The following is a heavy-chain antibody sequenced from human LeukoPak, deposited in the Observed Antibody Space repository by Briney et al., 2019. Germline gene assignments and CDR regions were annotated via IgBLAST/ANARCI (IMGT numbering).Heavy chain of an antibody. V-gene: IGHV4-34*01. Sequence: SETLSLTCAVYVGSFSGYYWSWVRQPPGKGLEWIGEINHSGSTNYNPSLKSRVTISVVTSKNQFSLKLSSVTAADTAVYYCARNREGYFDLWGRGTLVTVSS. D-gene: IGHD3-16*02. CDR2: INHSGST. CDR3: ARNREGYFDL. CDR1: VGSFSGYY. J-gene: IGHJ2*01.